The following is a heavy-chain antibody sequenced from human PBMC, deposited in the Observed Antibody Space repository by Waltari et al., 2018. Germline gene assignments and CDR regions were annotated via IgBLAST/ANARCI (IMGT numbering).Heavy chain of an antibody. CDR2: INHNGST. V-gene: IGHV4-34*01. CDR1: GGSFSGYY. J-gene: IGHJ6*02. Sequence: QVQLQQWGAGLLKPSETLSLTCAVYGGSFSGYYWSWIRQPQGKGLEWIGEINHNGSTNYNPSLKSRVTISGDTSKNQFSLKLSSVTAADTAVYYCARGPMKTTNYYYGMDVWGQGTTVTVSS. D-gene: IGHD4-4*01. CDR3: ARGPMKTTNYYYGMDV.